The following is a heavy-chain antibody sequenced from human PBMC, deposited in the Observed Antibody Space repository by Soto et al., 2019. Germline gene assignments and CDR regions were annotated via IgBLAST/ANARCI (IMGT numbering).Heavy chain of an antibody. CDR1: GFKFSNYA. J-gene: IGHJ4*02. V-gene: IGHV3-23*01. CDR2: IIHSGGVT. CDR3: VMDWQLFQPYYFDH. D-gene: IGHD1-1*01. Sequence: EVTLLESGGGLAQPGGSLRLSCTASGFKFSNYAMGWVRQAPGKGLEWLSSIIHSGGVTYYADSAKGRFTISRDNANNTLFLHIDGLRAEDTAVYFCVMDWQLFQPYYFDHWGQGILVTVTS.